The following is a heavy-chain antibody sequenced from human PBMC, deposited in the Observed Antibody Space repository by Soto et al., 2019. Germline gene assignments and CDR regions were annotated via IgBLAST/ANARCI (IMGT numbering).Heavy chain of an antibody. CDR3: ARSTVTQTYFDY. J-gene: IGHJ4*02. V-gene: IGHV1-8*01. CDR2: MNPNSGNT. Sequence: VASVKVSCKASGYTFTSYDINWVRQATGQGLEWMGWMNPNSGNTGYAQKFQGRVTMTRNTSISTAYMELSSLRSEDTAVYYCARSTVTQTYFDYWGQGTLVTVSS. CDR1: GYTFTSYD. D-gene: IGHD4-17*01.